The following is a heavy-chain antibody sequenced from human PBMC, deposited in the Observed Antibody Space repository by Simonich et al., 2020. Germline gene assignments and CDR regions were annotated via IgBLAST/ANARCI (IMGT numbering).Heavy chain of an antibody. D-gene: IGHD6-13*01. Sequence: EVQLVESGGGLVKPGGSPRLSCAASGFTFSSYSMNWVRQAPGKGLEWVLSSSSRSSYIYYADSVKGRFPSSRDNAKNSLYLQMNSLRAEDTAVYYCARDAAGDYWGQGTLVTVSS. CDR2: SSSRSSYI. CDR1: GFTFSSYS. V-gene: IGHV3-21*01. J-gene: IGHJ4*02. CDR3: ARDAAGDY.